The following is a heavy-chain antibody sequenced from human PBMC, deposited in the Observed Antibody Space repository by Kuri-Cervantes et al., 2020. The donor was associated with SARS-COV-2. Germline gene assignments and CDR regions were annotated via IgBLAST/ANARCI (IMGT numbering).Heavy chain of an antibody. J-gene: IGHJ6*03. V-gene: IGHV3-11*04. D-gene: IGHD7-27*01. CDR3: AKDSSWATYHYYMDV. CDR2: IGPSGTTK. CDR1: GFIFSDYY. Sequence: GGSLRLSCTASGFIFSDYYMTWIRQAPGKGLEWVSNIGPSGTTKYYADSVRGRFTISRDSSKKTLYLQMDSLRVEDTAVHYCAKDSSWATYHYYMDVWGNGTTVTVSS.